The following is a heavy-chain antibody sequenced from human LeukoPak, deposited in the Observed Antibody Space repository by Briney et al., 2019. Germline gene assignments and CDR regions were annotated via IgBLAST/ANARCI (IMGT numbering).Heavy chain of an antibody. D-gene: IGHD5-12*01. CDR3: ARDRPRYEGVDY. Sequence: GGSLRLSCAASGFTFSSYWMHWVRQAPGKGLVWVSRINTDGSSTSYADSVKGRFTISRDNAKNSLYLQMNSLRAEDTAVYYCARDRPRYEGVDYWGQGTLVTVSS. V-gene: IGHV3-74*01. CDR1: GFTFSSYW. J-gene: IGHJ4*02. CDR2: INTDGSST.